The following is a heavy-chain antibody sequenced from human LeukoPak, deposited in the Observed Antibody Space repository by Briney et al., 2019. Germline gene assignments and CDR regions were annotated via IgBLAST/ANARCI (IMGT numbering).Heavy chain of an antibody. V-gene: IGHV1-8*01. CDR1: GYTFNNYD. Sequence: ASVKVSCTTSGYTFNNYDINWVRQASGPGLEWMGWMNPNSGNTGYAQTFQGRVTMTRSTSISTAYMELSTLRFEDTAVYYCIRSVRNGHFDYWGQGTLVTVSS. J-gene: IGHJ4*02. D-gene: IGHD2-8*01. CDR3: IRSVRNGHFDY. CDR2: MNPNSGNT.